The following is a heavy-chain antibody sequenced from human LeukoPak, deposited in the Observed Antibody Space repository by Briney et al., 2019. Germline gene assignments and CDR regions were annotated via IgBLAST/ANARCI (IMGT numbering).Heavy chain of an antibody. CDR2: IDSDTYGNTI. D-gene: IGHD3-3*01. CDR3: ARGENEWLLVRFSDY. Sequence: GGSLRLSCAASGFTLSSYSMNWVRQAPGKGLEWISYIDSDTYGNTIYYPHTVKGRFTISRDNAKNSPYLQMDSLRDEDTAVYYCARGENEWLLVRFSDYWGQGTLVTVSS. CDR1: GFTLSSYS. V-gene: IGHV3-48*02. J-gene: IGHJ4*02.